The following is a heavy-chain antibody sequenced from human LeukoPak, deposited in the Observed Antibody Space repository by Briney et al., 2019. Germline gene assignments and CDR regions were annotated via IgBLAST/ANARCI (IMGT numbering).Heavy chain of an antibody. CDR1: GRSISTSNYY. CDR2: IYSSGST. Sequence: SETLSLTCTVSGRSISTSNYYWGWIRQPPGKGLEWIGSIYSSGSTYYNASLQSRVTISIETSKNQISLRLNSVTAADTAIYYCAKSGGYGLIDYWGQGTLVTVSS. J-gene: IGHJ4*02. CDR3: AKSGGYGLIDY. D-gene: IGHD1-26*01. V-gene: IGHV4-39*01.